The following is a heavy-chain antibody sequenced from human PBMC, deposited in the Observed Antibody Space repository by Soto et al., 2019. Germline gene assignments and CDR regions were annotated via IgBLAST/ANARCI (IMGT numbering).Heavy chain of an antibody. J-gene: IGHJ4*02. Sequence: QVQLVQSGAEVKKPGASVKVSCKASGYTFTSYGISWVRQAPGQGLEWMGWISAYNGNTNYAQKLQDRVTMTTDTSTNPAYMELRSLRSDDTAVYYCARDAPRLGIVVAGKSFDYWGQGTLVTVSS. D-gene: IGHD6-19*01. CDR3: ARDAPRLGIVVAGKSFDY. V-gene: IGHV1-18*01. CDR1: GYTFTSYG. CDR2: ISAYNGNT.